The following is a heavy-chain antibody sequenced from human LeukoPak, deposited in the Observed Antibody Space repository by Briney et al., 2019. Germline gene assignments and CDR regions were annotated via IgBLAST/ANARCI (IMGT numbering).Heavy chain of an antibody. J-gene: IGHJ6*03. CDR3: ARGIMATNWIYYYYNYMDV. CDR2: INPNSGGT. V-gene: IGHV1-2*02. CDR1: GYTFTGYY. Sequence: ASVTVSCKASGYTFTGYYMHWVRQALGQGLEWMGWINPNSGGTNSAQKFQGRVTMTRDTSISTAYMVLSRLRSDDTAVYYCARGIMATNWIYYYYNYMDVWGKGTTVTVSS. D-gene: IGHD5-12*01.